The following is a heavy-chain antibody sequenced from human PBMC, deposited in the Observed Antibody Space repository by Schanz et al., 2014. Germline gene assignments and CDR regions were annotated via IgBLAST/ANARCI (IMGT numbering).Heavy chain of an antibody. D-gene: IGHD1-26*01. J-gene: IGHJ6*02. CDR2: IKEDGSKK. Sequence: EVQLVESGGGLVQPGGSLRLSCAASGFAFDTYWMSWVRQAPGKGLEWVANIKEDGSKKYYVDSVRGRFTISRDNAKNSLYLQLNSLTAEDTAVYYCARDPYSASYFPSPPLYGLDVWGQGTTVTVSS. CDR1: GFAFDTYW. V-gene: IGHV3-7*03. CDR3: ARDPYSASYFPSPPLYGLDV.